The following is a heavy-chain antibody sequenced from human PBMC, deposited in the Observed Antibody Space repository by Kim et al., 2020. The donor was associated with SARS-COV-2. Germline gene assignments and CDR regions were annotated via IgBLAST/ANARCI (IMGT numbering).Heavy chain of an antibody. CDR2: EK. Sequence: EKYYLDSVKGRFTLSRDNAKNSLYLEMNGLRAEDTAVYYCARNCSSTSCLKNPWGQGTLVTVSS. D-gene: IGHD2-2*01. CDR3: ARNCSSTSCLKNP. J-gene: IGHJ5*02. V-gene: IGHV3-7*04.